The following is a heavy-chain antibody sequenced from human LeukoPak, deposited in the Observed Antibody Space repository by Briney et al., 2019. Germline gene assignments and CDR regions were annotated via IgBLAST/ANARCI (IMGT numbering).Heavy chain of an antibody. D-gene: IGHD3-9*01. CDR3: ARGNYYDILTGTSPFDY. Sequence: SETLSLTCTVSGGSISSYYWSWIRQPPGKELEWIGYIYYSGSTNYNPSLKSRVTISVESSKNQFSLKLSSVTAADTAVYYCARGNYYDILTGTSPFDYWGQGTLVTVSS. J-gene: IGHJ4*02. V-gene: IGHV4-59*01. CDR1: GGSISSYY. CDR2: IYYSGST.